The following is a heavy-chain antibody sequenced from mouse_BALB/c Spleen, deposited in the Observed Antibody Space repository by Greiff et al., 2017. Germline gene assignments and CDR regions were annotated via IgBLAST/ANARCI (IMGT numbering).Heavy chain of an antibody. CDR2: ISCYNGAT. CDR3: AREAHYYGSSPAWFAY. Sequence: LVKTGASVKISCKASGYSFTGYYMHWVKQSHGKSLEWIGYISCYNGATSYNQKFKGKATFTVDTSSSTAYMQFNSLTSEDSAVYYCAREAHYYGSSPAWFAYWGQGTLATVSA. D-gene: IGHD1-1*01. CDR1: GYSFTGYY. J-gene: IGHJ3*01. V-gene: IGHV1S34*01.